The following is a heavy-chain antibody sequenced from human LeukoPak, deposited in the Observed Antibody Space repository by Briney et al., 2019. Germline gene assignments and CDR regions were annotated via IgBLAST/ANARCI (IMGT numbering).Heavy chain of an antibody. J-gene: IGHJ4*02. CDR2: IRSKAYGGTT. CDR3: TRTYYYDSSDDLDY. CDR1: GFTFGDYA. Sequence: QPGGSLRLSCTASGFTFGDYAMSWFRQAPGKGLEWVGFIRSKAYGGTTEYAASVKGRFTISRDDSKSIAYLQMNSLKTEDTAVYYCTRTYYYDSSDDLDYWGQGTLVTVSS. V-gene: IGHV3-49*03. D-gene: IGHD3-22*01.